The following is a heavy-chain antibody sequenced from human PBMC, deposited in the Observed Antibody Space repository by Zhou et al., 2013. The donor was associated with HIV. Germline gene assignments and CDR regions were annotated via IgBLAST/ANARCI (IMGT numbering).Heavy chain of an antibody. CDR3: ASPGSVTTVAYFDY. Sequence: QVQLVQSGAEVKKPGSSVKVSCKASGGTFSSYAISWVRQAPGQGLEWMGRIIPILGIANYAQKFQGRVTITADKSTSTAYMELSSLRSEDTAVYYCASPGSVTTVAYFDYWGQGTLVTVSS. CDR1: GGTFSSYA. CDR2: IIPILGIA. V-gene: IGHV1-69*04. D-gene: IGHD4-17*01. J-gene: IGHJ4*02.